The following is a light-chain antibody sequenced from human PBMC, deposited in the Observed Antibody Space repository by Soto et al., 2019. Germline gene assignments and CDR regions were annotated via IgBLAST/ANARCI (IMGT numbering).Light chain of an antibody. CDR1: QTVSSNY. J-gene: IGKJ1*01. V-gene: IGKV3-20*01. Sequence: EIVLTQSPGTLSLFPGERATLSCRASQTVSSNYLAWYQQKPGQAPRLLIYGASSRATGIPDRFSGSGSGTDFTLTISRLEPEDFAVYYCQQYGSSQSFGQGTKVEIK. CDR2: GAS. CDR3: QQYGSSQS.